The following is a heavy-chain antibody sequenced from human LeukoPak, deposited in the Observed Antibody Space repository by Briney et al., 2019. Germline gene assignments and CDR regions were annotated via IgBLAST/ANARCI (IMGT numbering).Heavy chain of an antibody. D-gene: IGHD5-18*01. V-gene: IGHV1-69*06. J-gene: IGHJ4*02. CDR1: GGTFSSYA. Sequence: ASVKVSCKASGGTFSSYAISWVRQVPGQGLEWMRGIIPIFGTANYAQKFQGRVTITADKSTSTAYMELSSLRSEDTAVYYCARARYSYGSWYFDYWGQGTLVTVSS. CDR2: IIPIFGTA. CDR3: ARARYSYGSWYFDY.